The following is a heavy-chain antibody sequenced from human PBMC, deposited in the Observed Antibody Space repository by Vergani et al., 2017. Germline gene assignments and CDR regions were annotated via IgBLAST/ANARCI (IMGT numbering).Heavy chain of an antibody. CDR1: GYTFTSYA. D-gene: IGHD2-21*02. CDR3: ARDVGHGDCFFDD. V-gene: IGHV1-3*01. CDR2: INAGNGNT. J-gene: IGHJ4*02. Sequence: QVQLVQSGAEVKKPGASVKVSCKASGYTFTSYAMHWVRQAPGQRLEWMGWINAGNGNTKYSQKFQGRVTITRDTSASTAYMELSSLRSEDTAVYYCARDVGHGDCFFDDWGQGTLVTVSS.